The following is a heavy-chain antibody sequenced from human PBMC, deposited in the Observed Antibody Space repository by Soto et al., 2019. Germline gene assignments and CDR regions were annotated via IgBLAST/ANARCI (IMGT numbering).Heavy chain of an antibody. Sequence: ASVKVSCKASGYTFTSYYIHWVRQAPGQGLEWMGIINPSGGSTSYAQKFQGRVTMTRDTSTSTVYMELSSLRSEDTAVYYCARVSEDYSNYEAYFDYWGQGTLVTVSS. D-gene: IGHD4-4*01. V-gene: IGHV1-46*03. J-gene: IGHJ4*02. CDR3: ARVSEDYSNYEAYFDY. CDR2: INPSGGST. CDR1: GYTFTSYY.